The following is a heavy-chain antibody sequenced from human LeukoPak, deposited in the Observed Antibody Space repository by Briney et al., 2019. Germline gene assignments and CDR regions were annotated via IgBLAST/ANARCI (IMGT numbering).Heavy chain of an antibody. CDR3: AKKVCYDSSGYIDY. Sequence: AGGSLRLSCAASGFTFSSYAMSWVRQAPGKGLEWVSAISGSGGSTYYADSVKGRFTISRDNSKNTLYLQMNSLRAEDTAVYYCAKKVCYDSSGYIDYWGQGTLVTVSS. D-gene: IGHD3-22*01. J-gene: IGHJ4*02. V-gene: IGHV3-23*01. CDR2: ISGSGGST. CDR1: GFTFSSYA.